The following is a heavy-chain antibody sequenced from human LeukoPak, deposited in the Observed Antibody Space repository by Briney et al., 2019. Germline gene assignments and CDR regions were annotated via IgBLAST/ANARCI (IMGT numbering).Heavy chain of an antibody. CDR3: ARDLGYYGSGSYPLDY. V-gene: IGHV3-7*01. CDR2: IKQDGSEK. CDR1: GFTFSSYW. D-gene: IGHD3-10*01. J-gene: IGHJ4*02. Sequence: GGSLRLFCAASGFTFSSYWMSWVRQAPGKGLEWVANIKQDGSEKYYVDSVKGRFTISRDNAKNSLYLQMNSLRAEDMAVYYCARDLGYYGSGSYPLDYWGQGTLVTVSS.